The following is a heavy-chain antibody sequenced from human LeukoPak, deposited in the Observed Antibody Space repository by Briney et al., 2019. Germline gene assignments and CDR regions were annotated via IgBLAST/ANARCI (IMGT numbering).Heavy chain of an antibody. CDR2: IYHSGST. Sequence: PSETLSLTCTVSGGSISSYYWTWIRQPPGKRLEYIGYIYHSGSTNYSPSLKSRVTISVDTSRTHFSLKLSSVTAADTAVSYCARLTYDYYGSGTYSWWFDPWGQGALVIVSS. J-gene: IGHJ5*02. CDR3: ARLTYDYYGSGTYSWWFDP. CDR1: GGSISSYY. D-gene: IGHD3-10*01. V-gene: IGHV4-59*01.